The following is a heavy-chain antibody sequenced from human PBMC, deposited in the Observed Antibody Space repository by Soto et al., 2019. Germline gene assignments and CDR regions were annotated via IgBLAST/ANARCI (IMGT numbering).Heavy chain of an antibody. CDR2: INHSGST. V-gene: IGHV4-34*01. CDR1: GGSFSGYY. D-gene: IGHD3-3*01. CDR3: ARGGSGDFWSGYRKDYYMDV. J-gene: IGHJ6*03. Sequence: SETLSLTCAVYGGSFSGYYWSWIRQPPGKGLEWIGEINHSGSTNYNPSLKSRVTISVDTSKNQFSLKLSSVTAADTAVYYCARGGSGDFWSGYRKDYYMDVWGKGTTVTVSS.